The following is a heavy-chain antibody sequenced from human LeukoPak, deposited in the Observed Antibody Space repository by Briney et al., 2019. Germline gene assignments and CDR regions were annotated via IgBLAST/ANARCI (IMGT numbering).Heavy chain of an antibody. CDR3: ARDKLRDGGFDY. D-gene: IGHD5-24*01. Sequence: PGGSLRLSCRVSGFTFNTYWMHWVRQAPGKGLEWVSVIYSGGSTYYADSVKGRFTISRDNSKNTLYLQMNSLRAEDTAVYYCARDKLRDGGFDYWGQGTLVTVSS. CDR1: GFTFNTYW. J-gene: IGHJ4*02. V-gene: IGHV3-53*01. CDR2: IYSGGST.